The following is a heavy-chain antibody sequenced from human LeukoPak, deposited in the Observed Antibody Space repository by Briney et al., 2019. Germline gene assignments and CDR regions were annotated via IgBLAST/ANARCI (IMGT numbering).Heavy chain of an antibody. CDR1: GFTFSSYG. CDR2: ISYDGSSK. Sequence: GGSLRLSCAASGFTFSSYGMHWVRQAPGKGLEWVAVISYDGSSKDYADSVKGRFTISRDNSKNTLYLQMSGLGVGDTAVYYCAKAADQYYYYYFYYMDVWGKGTTVTVSS. J-gene: IGHJ6*03. D-gene: IGHD2/OR15-2a*01. V-gene: IGHV3-30*18. CDR3: AKAADQYYYYYFYYMDV.